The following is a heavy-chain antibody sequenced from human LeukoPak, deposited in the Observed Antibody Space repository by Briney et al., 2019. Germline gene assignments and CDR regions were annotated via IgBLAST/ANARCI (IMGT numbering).Heavy chain of an antibody. Sequence: SETLSLTCTVSGYSISSGYYWGWIRQPPGKGLEWIGSIYHSGSTFDNPSLKSRVTMSVDTSKNQFSLKVSSVTAADTAVYYCARAYERFGVSWFDPWGQGTLVIVSS. V-gene: IGHV4-38-2*02. D-gene: IGHD3-10*01. CDR3: ARAYERFGVSWFDP. J-gene: IGHJ5*02. CDR2: IYHSGST. CDR1: GYSISSGYY.